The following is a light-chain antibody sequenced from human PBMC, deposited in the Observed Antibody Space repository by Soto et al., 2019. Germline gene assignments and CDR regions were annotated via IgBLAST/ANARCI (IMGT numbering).Light chain of an antibody. J-gene: IGLJ2*01. CDR2: EVG. CDR3: SSYTSSHSVV. Sequence: QSALTQPASVSGSPGQSITIYCTGTSSDICTYIYVSWYLQPQGKANKLLIYEVGNRPSVVSNRFYGSKSGNTDSLTISGLQDEDEADYYCSSYTSSHSVVFGGGTKLTVL. CDR1: SSDICTYIY. V-gene: IGLV2-14*01.